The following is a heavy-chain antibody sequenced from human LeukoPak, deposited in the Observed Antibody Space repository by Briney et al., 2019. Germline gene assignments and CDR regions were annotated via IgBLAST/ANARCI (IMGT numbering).Heavy chain of an antibody. V-gene: IGHV3-23*01. CDR3: AKRPARPKPFDC. D-gene: IGHD1-14*01. J-gene: IGHJ4*02. CDR1: GFTFNSYG. Sequence: GGSLRLSCAGSGFTFNSYGMSWVRQAPGKGLEWVSAIDGSGANTHYADSVKGRFTISRDNSKNTVYLQMNSLRAEDTAIYYCAKRPARPKPFDCWGQGTLVTVSS. CDR2: IDGSGANT.